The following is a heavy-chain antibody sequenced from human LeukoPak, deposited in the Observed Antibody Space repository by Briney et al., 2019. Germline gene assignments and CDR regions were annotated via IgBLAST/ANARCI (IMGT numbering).Heavy chain of an antibody. CDR3: ARLGDYYGSGTYPDY. V-gene: IGHV3-23*01. D-gene: IGHD3-10*01. CDR2: IYENGGTT. J-gene: IGHJ4*02. Sequence: AGGSLRLSCVGSGFTFRSHAMSWVRQAPEKGLEFVSGIYENGGTTYYADSVKGRFSISRDNSKNTLYLQMNSLRAEDTAVYYCARLGDYYGSGTYPDYWGQGTLVTVSS. CDR1: GFTFRSHA.